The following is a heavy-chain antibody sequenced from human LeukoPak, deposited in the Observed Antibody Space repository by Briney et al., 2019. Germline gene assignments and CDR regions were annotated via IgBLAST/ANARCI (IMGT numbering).Heavy chain of an antibody. CDR3: ARVFDYGDIRSGFDY. D-gene: IGHD4-17*01. CDR2: ISSSSSYI. V-gene: IGHV3-21*01. J-gene: IGHJ4*02. Sequence: GGSLRLSCAASGFTFSSYSMNWVRQAPGKGLGWVSSISSSSSYIYYADSVKGRFTISRDNAKNSLYLQMNSLRAEDTAVYYCARVFDYGDIRSGFDYWGQGTLVTVSS. CDR1: GFTFSSYS.